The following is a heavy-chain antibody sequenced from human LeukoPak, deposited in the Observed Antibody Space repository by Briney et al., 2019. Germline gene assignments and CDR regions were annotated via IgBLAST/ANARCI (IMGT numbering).Heavy chain of an antibody. J-gene: IGHJ5*02. CDR1: GGSISSSSYY. V-gene: IGHV4-39*01. D-gene: IGHD2-15*01. CDR3: ARRGGYCSGVSCLSWFDP. CDR2: IYYSGST. Sequence: SETLSLTCTVSGGSISSSSYYWGWIRQPPGKGLEYIGSIYYSGSTYYNPSLKSRVTISVDTSKNQFSLKLGSVTAADTAVYYCARRGGYCSGVSCLSWFDPWGQGTLVTVCS.